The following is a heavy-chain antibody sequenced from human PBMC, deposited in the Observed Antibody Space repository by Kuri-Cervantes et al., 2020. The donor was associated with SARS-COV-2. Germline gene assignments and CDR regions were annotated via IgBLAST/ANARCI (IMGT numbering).Heavy chain of an antibody. CDR3: ARWGVYYFDY. CDR2: IKQDGSEK. CDR1: GFTFSSYC. D-gene: IGHD3-16*01. J-gene: IGHJ4*02. Sequence: LTLTCAASGFTFSSYCMSWVRQAPGKGLEWVANIKQDGSEKYYVDSVKGRFTISRDNDKNSRYLQMNSLRAEDTAVYYCARWGVYYFDYWGQGTLVTVSS. V-gene: IGHV3-7*01.